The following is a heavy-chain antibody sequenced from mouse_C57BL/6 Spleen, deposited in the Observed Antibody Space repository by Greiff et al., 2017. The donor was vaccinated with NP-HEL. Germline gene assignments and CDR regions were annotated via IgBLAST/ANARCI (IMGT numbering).Heavy chain of an antibody. V-gene: IGHV1-64*01. Sequence: QVQLQQSGAELVKPGASVKLSCKASGYTFTSYWMHWVKQRPGQGLEWIGMIHPNSGSTNYNEKFKSKATLTVDKSSSTAYMQLSSLTSEDSAVYYCLYYDYASLAMDYWGQGTSVTVSS. CDR3: LYYDYASLAMDY. CDR1: GYTFTSYW. D-gene: IGHD2-4*01. CDR2: IHPNSGST. J-gene: IGHJ4*01.